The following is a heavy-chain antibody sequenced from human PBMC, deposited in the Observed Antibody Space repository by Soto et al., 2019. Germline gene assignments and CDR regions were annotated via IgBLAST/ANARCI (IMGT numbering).Heavy chain of an antibody. D-gene: IGHD1-26*01. V-gene: IGHV4-34*01. Sequence: QVQLQQWGAGLLKPSETLSLTCAVYGGSFSGYYWSWIRQPPGKGLEWIGEINHSGSTNYNPSLKSRGTRAVDTAKNQFSLKLSSVTAADTAVYYCARGHSHYLGGATGRYFQHWGQGTLVTVSS. CDR2: INHSGST. CDR3: ARGHSHYLGGATGRYFQH. CDR1: GGSFSGYY. J-gene: IGHJ1*01.